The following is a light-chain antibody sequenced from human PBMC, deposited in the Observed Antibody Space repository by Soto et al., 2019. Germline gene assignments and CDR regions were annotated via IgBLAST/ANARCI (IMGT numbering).Light chain of an antibody. CDR1: QSISSY. J-gene: IGKJ1*01. CDR3: QQSYSTRWT. V-gene: IGKV1-39*01. CDR2: AAS. Sequence: GDRVTVTCRASQSISSYLNWYQQKPGKAPKLLIYAASSLQSGVPSRFSGSGSGTDFTLTISSLQPEDFATYYCQQSYSTRWTFGQGTKVDIK.